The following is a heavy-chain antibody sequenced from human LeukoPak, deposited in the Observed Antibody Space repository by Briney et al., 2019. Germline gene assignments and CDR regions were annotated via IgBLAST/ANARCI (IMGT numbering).Heavy chain of an antibody. CDR2: ITVNGGDI. V-gene: IGHV3-23*01. CDR1: TFAINIYA. Sequence: GGSLRLPCTPSTFAINIYAMTWVRQAPGKGLEWVSSITVNGGDIYYADSVRGRFTISRDNSKNTLYLQMNSLRAEDTAVYYCAKDPNGDYVGAFDSWDQGTMVTVSS. CDR3: AKDPNGDYVGAFDS. J-gene: IGHJ3*02. D-gene: IGHD4-17*01.